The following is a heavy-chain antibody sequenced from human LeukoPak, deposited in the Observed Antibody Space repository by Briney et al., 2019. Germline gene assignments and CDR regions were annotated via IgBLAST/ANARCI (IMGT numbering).Heavy chain of an antibody. V-gene: IGHV4-59*08. CDR1: GGSISSYY. Sequence: SETLSLTCTVSGGSISSYYWSWIRQPPGKGLEWIGYIYYNGSTNYNPSLKSRVTISIDTSKNQFSLKLSSVTAADTAVYYCARGQYYYGSGSYSYYFDYWAREPWSPSPQ. CDR3: ARGQYYYGSGSYSYYFDY. D-gene: IGHD3-10*01. CDR2: IYYNGST. J-gene: IGHJ4*02.